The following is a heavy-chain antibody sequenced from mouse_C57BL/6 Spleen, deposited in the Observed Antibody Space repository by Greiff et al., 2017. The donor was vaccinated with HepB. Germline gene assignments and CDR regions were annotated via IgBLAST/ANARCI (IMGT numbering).Heavy chain of an antibody. CDR3: AREIYGYDVNYAMDY. D-gene: IGHD2-2*01. Sequence: VKLQQSGAELARPGASVKLSCKASGYTFTSYGISWVKQRTGQGLEWIGEIYPRSGNTYYDEKFKGKATLTADKSSSTAYMELRSLTSEDSAVYFCAREIYGYDVNYAMDYWGQGTSVTVSS. V-gene: IGHV1-81*01. CDR1: GYTFTSYG. CDR2: IYPRSGNT. J-gene: IGHJ4*01.